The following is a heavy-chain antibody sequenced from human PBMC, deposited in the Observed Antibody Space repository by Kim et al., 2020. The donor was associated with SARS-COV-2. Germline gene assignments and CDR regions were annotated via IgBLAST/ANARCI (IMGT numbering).Heavy chain of an antibody. CDR3: ALAGYSSGWDFDY. J-gene: IGHJ4*02. D-gene: IGHD6-19*01. CDR2: ISYDGSNK. V-gene: IGHV3-30*03. CDR1: GFTFSSYG. Sequence: GGSLRLSCAASGFTFSSYGLHWVRQAPGKGLEWVAVISYDGSNKYYADSVKGRFTISRDNSKNTLYLQMNSLRAEDTAVYYCALAGYSSGWDFDYWGQGT.